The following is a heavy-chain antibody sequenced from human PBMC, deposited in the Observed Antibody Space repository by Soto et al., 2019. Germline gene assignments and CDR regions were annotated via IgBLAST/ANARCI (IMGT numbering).Heavy chain of an antibody. V-gene: IGHV1-24*01. CDR3: AAYIVVVPAAMRWFDP. D-gene: IGHD2-2*01. J-gene: IGHJ5*02. CDR2: FDPEDGET. Sequence: ASVKVSCKVSGYTLTELSMHWVRQAPGKWLEWMVGFDPEDGETIYAQKFQGRVTMTEDTSTDTAYMELSSLRSEDTAVYYCAAYIVVVPAAMRWFDPWGQGTLVTVSS. CDR1: GYTLTELS.